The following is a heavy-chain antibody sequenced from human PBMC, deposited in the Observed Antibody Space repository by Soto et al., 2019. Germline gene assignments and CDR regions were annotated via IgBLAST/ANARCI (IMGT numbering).Heavy chain of an antibody. Sequence: SETLSLTCTVSGASISSSTAYYCAWIRQPPGKGLEWIGSIHYSGTTYYNPSLKSRLTISVDTSNNHFSLKVRSVTAGDTAVYYCARHSGWFDAFDIWGQGTKVTVSS. CDR3: ARHSGWFDAFDI. CDR1: GASISSSTAYY. V-gene: IGHV4-39*01. D-gene: IGHD6-19*01. CDR2: IHYSGTT. J-gene: IGHJ3*02.